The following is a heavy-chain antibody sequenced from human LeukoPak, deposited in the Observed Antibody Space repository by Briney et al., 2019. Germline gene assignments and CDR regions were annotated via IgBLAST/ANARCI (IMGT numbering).Heavy chain of an antibody. V-gene: IGHV1-69*13. CDR1: GGTFSSYA. D-gene: IGHD3-10*01. J-gene: IGHJ4*02. Sequence: ASVKVSCKASGGTFSSYAISWVRQAPGQGLEWMGGIIPIFGTASYAQKFQGRVTITADESTSTAYMELSSLRSEDTAVYYCARDSGGLGSFDYWGQGTLATVSS. CDR2: IIPIFGTA. CDR3: ARDSGGLGSFDY.